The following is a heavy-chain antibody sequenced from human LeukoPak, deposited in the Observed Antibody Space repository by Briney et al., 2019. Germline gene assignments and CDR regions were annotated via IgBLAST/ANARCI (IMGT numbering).Heavy chain of an antibody. Sequence: GASVKVSCKASGYTFTSYGISWVRQAPGQGLEWMGWISAYNGNTNYAQKFQGRVTMTEDTSTDTAYMELSSLRSEDTAVYYCATAGSTAAFDIWGQGTMVTVSS. CDR2: ISAYNGNT. J-gene: IGHJ3*02. V-gene: IGHV1-18*01. D-gene: IGHD2-2*01. CDR1: GYTFTSYG. CDR3: ATAGSTAAFDI.